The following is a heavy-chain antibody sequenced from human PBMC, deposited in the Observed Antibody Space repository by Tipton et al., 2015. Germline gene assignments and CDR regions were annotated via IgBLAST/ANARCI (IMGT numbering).Heavy chain of an antibody. V-gene: IGHV3-30*03. J-gene: IGHJ4*02. CDR1: GFTFNSYG. Sequence: SLRLSCAASGFTFNSYGMNWVRQAPGKGLEWVAVISYDGSDIHYSDSVKGRFTISRDDSNNTVSLQLDSLRVDDTGVYFCARAQGEFDFWGQGTLVTVSS. CDR3: ARAQGEFDF. CDR2: ISYDGSDI.